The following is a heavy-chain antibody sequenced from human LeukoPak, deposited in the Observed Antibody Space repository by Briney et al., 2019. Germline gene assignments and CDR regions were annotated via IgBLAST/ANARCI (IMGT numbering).Heavy chain of an antibody. CDR1: GGSISSGDYY. J-gene: IGHJ4*02. Sequence: SQTLSLTCTVSGGSISSGDYYWSWIRQPPGKGLEWIGYIYHSGDTYYNPSLKSRVTLSVDRSKNQFSLKLTSVTAADTAVYYCARDGGYGYCNYYFDYWGQGALVTVSS. CDR3: ARDGGYGYCNYYFDY. V-gene: IGHV4-30-2*01. D-gene: IGHD4-11*01. CDR2: IYHSGDT.